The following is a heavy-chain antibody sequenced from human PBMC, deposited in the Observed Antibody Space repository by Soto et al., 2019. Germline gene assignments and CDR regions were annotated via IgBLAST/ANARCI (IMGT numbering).Heavy chain of an antibody. D-gene: IGHD2-2*01. V-gene: IGHV1-69*13. J-gene: IGHJ6*02. CDR1: GGTFSSYA. CDR2: IIPIFGTA. Sequence: GASVKVSCKASGGTFSSYAISWVRQAPGQGLEWMGGIIPIFGTANYAQKFQGRVTITADESTSTAYMELSSLRSEDTAVYYCASALGYCSSTSCHKKNYYYYYGMDVWGQVTTVTVSS. CDR3: ASALGYCSSTSCHKKNYYYYYGMDV.